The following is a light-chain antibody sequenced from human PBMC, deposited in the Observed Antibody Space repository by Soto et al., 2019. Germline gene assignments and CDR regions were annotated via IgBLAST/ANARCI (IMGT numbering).Light chain of an antibody. V-gene: IGKV2-30*02. CDR2: KVS. CDR3: MQGTHWPPT. J-gene: IGKJ1*01. CDR1: QSLVHSDGNTY. Sequence: EVVMNQSPLSLPVTPGQPASISCRSSQSLVHSDGNTYWNWFHPRPGQSPRRLIYKVSNRDSGVPDRFSGSGSDTDFTLKITRVAADDLVVYYCMQGTHWPPTFAQWPK.